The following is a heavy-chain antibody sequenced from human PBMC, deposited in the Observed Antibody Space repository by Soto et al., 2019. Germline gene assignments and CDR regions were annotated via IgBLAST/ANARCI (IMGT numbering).Heavy chain of an antibody. CDR3: VMEYCSSTSCYRDY. V-gene: IGHV1-69*02. Sequence: QVQLVQSGAEVKKPGSSVKVSCKASGGTFSSYTISWVRQAPGQGLEWMGRIIPILGIANYAQKFQGRVTVTADDSTSTAYMELSSLRSEDTAVYYCVMEYCSSTSCYRDYWGQGTLVTVSS. CDR2: IIPILGIA. J-gene: IGHJ4*02. CDR1: GGTFSSYT. D-gene: IGHD2-2*02.